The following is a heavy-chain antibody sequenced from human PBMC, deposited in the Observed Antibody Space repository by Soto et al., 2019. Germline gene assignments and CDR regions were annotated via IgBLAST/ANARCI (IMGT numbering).Heavy chain of an antibody. CDR2: IYSGGST. J-gene: IGHJ6*02. CDR1: GFTVSGNY. CDR3: ARGPFEYYGMDV. Sequence: GGSLRLSCAASGFTVSGNYMSWVRQAPGKGLEWVSIIYSGGSTYYADSVKGRFTISRDSSKNTLYLQMNSLRAEDTAMYYCARGPFEYYGMDVWGQGTTVTVSS. V-gene: IGHV3-53*01.